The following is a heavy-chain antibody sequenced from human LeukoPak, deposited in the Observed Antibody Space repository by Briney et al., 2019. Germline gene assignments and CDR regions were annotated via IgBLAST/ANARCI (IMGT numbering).Heavy chain of an antibody. J-gene: IGHJ6*03. Sequence: SETLSLTCTVSGGSISSYYWIWIRQPPGKGLEGIGYIYTSWSTNYNPSLKSRVTISVDTSKNQFSLKLSSVTAADTAVYYCARQKQQLVGYYYYYYMAVWGKGTTVTVSS. D-gene: IGHD6-13*01. CDR3: ARQKQQLVGYYYYYYMAV. V-gene: IGHV4-4*09. CDR2: IYTSWST. CDR1: GGSISSYY.